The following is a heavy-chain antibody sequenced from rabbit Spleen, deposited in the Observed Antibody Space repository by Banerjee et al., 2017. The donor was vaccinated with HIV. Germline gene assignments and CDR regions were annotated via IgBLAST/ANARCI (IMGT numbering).Heavy chain of an antibody. Sequence: QEQLVESGGGLVKPGASLTLTSKASGFSFSSSYWICWVRQAPGKGLEWIACIYAGSSDASYSASWAKGRVTITRSTSLNTVTLQLNSLTAADTATYFCARADNNYLWGPGTLVTVS. CDR2: IYAGSSDAS. D-gene: IGHD2-1*01. CDR1: GFSFSSSYW. CDR3: ARADNNYL. V-gene: IGHV1S45*01. J-gene: IGHJ6*01.